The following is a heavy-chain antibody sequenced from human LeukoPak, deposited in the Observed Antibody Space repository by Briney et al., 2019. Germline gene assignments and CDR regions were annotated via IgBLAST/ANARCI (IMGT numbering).Heavy chain of an antibody. D-gene: IGHD1-26*01. V-gene: IGHV3-23*01. CDR1: GFTFSNYA. CDR2: INDRGGGT. CDR3: AKGYRGNYDY. J-gene: IGHJ4*02. Sequence: GGSLRLSCAASGFTFSNYAMTWVRQAPGKGLEWVSAINDRGGGTYYADSVKGRFTISRDNSKNTLSLQMNSLRAEDTAVYYCAKGYRGNYDYWGQGTLVTVSS.